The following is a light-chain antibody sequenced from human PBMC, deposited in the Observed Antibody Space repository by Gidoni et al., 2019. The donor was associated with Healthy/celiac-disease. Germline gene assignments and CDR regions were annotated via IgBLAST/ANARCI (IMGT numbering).Light chain of an antibody. V-gene: IGKV3-20*01. CDR3: QQYGSSPYT. J-gene: IGKJ2*01. CDR1: QSDSSSY. Sequence: EIVLTQSPGTLSLSPGARATLSCCARQSDSSSYLAWYQQKPGQAPRLLIYGASSRPTGIPDRFRGSGSGTDFTLTISRLDPEDFAVYYCQQYGSSPYTFGQXTKLEIK. CDR2: GAS.